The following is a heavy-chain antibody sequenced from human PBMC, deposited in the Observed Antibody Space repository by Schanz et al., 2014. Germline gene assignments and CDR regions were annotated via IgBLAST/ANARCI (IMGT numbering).Heavy chain of an antibody. D-gene: IGHD1-1*01. J-gene: IGHJ4*02. Sequence: EVQLLESGGGLVQPGGSLKLSCAASGLIFSNYVMSWVRQAPGKGLEWVSAIGTSGGANYAESVKGRVTISRDNSKNTLYLQMNSLRAEDTAVYFCAKIERNEDWGQGTRVAVSS. CDR1: GLIFSNYV. CDR3: AKIERNED. CDR2: IGTSGGA. V-gene: IGHV3-23*01.